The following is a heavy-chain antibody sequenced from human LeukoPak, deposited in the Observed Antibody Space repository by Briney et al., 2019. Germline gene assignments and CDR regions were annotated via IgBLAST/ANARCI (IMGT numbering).Heavy chain of an antibody. V-gene: IGHV5-51*01. CDR2: IYPGDSDT. CDR1: GCSFTSYW. D-gene: IGHD6-13*01. J-gene: IGHJ4*02. Sequence: GESLKISCKGSGCSFTSYWIGLVRQMPGKGLEWMGIIYPGDSDTRYSPSFQGQVTISADKSISTAYLQWSSLKASDTAMYYCARSRSSISLYYFDYWGQGTLVTVSS. CDR3: ARSRSSISLYYFDY.